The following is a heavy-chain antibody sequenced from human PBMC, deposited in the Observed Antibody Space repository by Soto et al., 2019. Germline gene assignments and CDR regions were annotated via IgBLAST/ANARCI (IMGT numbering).Heavy chain of an antibody. CDR1: GFTFSDYW. CDR3: SPSLDY. V-gene: IGHV3-7*01. CDR2: INQDGTEK. Sequence: GGSLRLSCAAFGFTFSDYWMDWVRQAPGKGLEWVANINQDGTEKHYVDSVKGRFTISRDNAKNSLYLQMSSLTAEDSALYYCSPSLDYWGQGTLVTVSS. J-gene: IGHJ4*02.